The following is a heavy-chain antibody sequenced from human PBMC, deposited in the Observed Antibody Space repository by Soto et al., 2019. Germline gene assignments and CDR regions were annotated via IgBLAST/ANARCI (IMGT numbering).Heavy chain of an antibody. CDR3: ARDSSYDILTGYSTYDYFDY. V-gene: IGHV3-21*01. CDR2: ISSSSSYI. J-gene: IGHJ4*02. D-gene: IGHD3-9*01. Sequence: PGGSLRLSCAASGFTFSSYSMNWVRQAPGKGLEWVSSISSSSSYIYYADSVKGRFTISRDNAKNSLYLQMNSLRAEDTAVYYCARDSSYDILTGYSTYDYFDYWGQGTLVTVSS. CDR1: GFTFSSYS.